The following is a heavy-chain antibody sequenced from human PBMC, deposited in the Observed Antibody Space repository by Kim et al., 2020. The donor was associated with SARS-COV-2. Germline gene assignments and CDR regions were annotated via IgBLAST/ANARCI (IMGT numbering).Heavy chain of an antibody. J-gene: IGHJ4*02. CDR3: APPADYGGNSGY. D-gene: IGHD4-17*01. CDR1: GGSFSGYY. CDR2: INHSGST. Sequence: SETLSLTCAVYGGSFSGYYWSWIRQPPGKGLEWIGEINHSGSTNYNPSLKSRVTISVDTSKNQFSLKLSSVTAADTAVYYCAPPADYGGNSGYWGQGTLVTVSS. V-gene: IGHV4-34*01.